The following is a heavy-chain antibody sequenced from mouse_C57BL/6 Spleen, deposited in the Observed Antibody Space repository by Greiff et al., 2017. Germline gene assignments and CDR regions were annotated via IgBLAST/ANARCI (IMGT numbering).Heavy chain of an antibody. J-gene: IGHJ2*01. V-gene: IGHV5-4*01. CDR3: ARDERGYYGNSPFDY. Sequence: EVNVVESGGGLVKPGGSLKLSCAASGFTFSSYAMSWVRQTPEKRLEWVATISDGGSYTYYPDNVKGRFTISRDNAKNNLYLQMSHLKSEDTAMXYCARDERGYYGNSPFDYWGQGTTLTVSS. CDR1: GFTFSSYA. CDR2: ISDGGSYT. D-gene: IGHD2-1*01.